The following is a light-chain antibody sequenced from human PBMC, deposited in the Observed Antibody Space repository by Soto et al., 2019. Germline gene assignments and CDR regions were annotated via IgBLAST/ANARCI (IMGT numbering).Light chain of an antibody. CDR2: GAS. V-gene: IGKV3-15*01. CDR1: QSVSSN. J-gene: IGKJ1*01. Sequence: EIVMTQSPATLSVSPGERATLSCRASQSVSSNLAWYQQKPGQAPRLLIYGASTRATGIPARFSGSGSGTEFPLTISSLQSEDFAVYYCQQYNNWRPGTFGQGTKVEIK. CDR3: QQYNNWRPGT.